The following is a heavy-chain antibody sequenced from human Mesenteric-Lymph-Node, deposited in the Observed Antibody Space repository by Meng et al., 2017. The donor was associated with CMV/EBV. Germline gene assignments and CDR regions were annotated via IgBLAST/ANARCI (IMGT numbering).Heavy chain of an antibody. D-gene: IGHD3-16*01. V-gene: IGHV3-53*01. CDR1: GFTVSSNY. CDR2: IYSGGST. Sequence: GESLKISCAASGFTVSSNYMSWVRQAPGKGLEWVSVIYSGGSTYYADSVKGRFTISRDNSKNTLYLQMNSLRAEDTAVYYCAKGRSRVRGHGMDVWGQGTTVTVSS. CDR3: AKGRSRVRGHGMDV. J-gene: IGHJ6*02.